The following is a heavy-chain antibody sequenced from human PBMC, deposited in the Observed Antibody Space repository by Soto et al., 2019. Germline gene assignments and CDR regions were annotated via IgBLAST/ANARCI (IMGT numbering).Heavy chain of an antibody. CDR1: GYTFTSYD. CDR3: ASGRVLSLLMVYAPLYYGMDV. J-gene: IGHJ6*02. CDR2: MNPNSGNT. Sequence: ASVKVSCKASGYTFTSYDINWVRQATGQGLEWMGWMNPNSGNTGYAQKFQGRVTMTRNTSISTAYMELSSLRSEDTAVYYCASGRVLSLLMVYAPLYYGMDVWGQGTSVTVYS. D-gene: IGHD2-8*01. V-gene: IGHV1-8*01.